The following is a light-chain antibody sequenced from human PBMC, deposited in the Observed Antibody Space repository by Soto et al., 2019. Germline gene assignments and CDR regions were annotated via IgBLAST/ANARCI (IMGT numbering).Light chain of an antibody. CDR3: QQVDSYPRT. J-gene: IGKJ1*01. CDR2: DVS. CDR1: QSVRNS. Sequence: EIVLTQSPGTLSLSPGDRATLSCRASQSVRNSLAWYQQKPGQAPRLVIYDVSKRAAGIAARFSGSGSGTDFTLTIRSLEPEDVATYYCQQVDSYPRTFGQGTKVEIK. V-gene: IGKV3-11*01.